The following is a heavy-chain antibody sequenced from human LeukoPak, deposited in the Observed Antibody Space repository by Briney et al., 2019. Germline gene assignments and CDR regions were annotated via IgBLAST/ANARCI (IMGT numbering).Heavy chain of an antibody. CDR1: GYIFTTSW. V-gene: IGHV5-51*01. CDR3: AVGYRNGYLDY. J-gene: IGHJ4*02. Sequence: AESLKTSCKGSGYIFTTSWSGWVRQMPGKGLEWMGIIYPGDSDARYSPSFQGQVTMSADKSISTASLQWSSLKASDTAMYYCAVGYRNGYLDYWGQGTLVTVAS. D-gene: IGHD5-18*01. CDR2: IYPGDSDA.